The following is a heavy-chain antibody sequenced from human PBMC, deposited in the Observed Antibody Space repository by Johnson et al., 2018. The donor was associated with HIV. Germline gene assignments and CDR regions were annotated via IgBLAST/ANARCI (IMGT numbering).Heavy chain of an antibody. Sequence: VQLVESGGGLVQPGGSLRLSCAASGFTFNSYAMHWVRQAPGKGLEWVAVISFDGSKEYYAASVKGRFTIYRDNSKKTLYLQMNSLRAEDTALYYCARVGQAGGAFDIWGKGTMVTVSS. CDR1: GFTFNSYA. CDR2: ISFDGSKE. V-gene: IGHV3-30-3*01. J-gene: IGHJ3*02. CDR3: ARVGQAGGAFDI.